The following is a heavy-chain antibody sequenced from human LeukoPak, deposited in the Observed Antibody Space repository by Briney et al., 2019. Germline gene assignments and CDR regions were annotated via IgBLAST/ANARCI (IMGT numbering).Heavy chain of an antibody. J-gene: IGHJ6*02. V-gene: IGHV1-18*01. D-gene: IGHD1-20*01. CDR1: GYTFTSYG. Sequence: GASVKDSCKASGYTFTSYGISWVRQAPGQGLEWMGWISAYNGNTNYAQKLQGRVTMTTDTSTSTAYMELRSLRSDDTAVYYCARGITGTLYYYYGVDVWGQGTTVTVSS. CDR2: ISAYNGNT. CDR3: ARGITGTLYYYYGVDV.